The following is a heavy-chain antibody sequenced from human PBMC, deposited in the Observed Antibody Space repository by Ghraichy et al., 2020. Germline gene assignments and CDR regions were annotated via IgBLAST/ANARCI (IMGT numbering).Heavy chain of an antibody. CDR2: IYYSGST. CDR3: ARGSGKGDGYNFVDLPYFDR. V-gene: IGHV4-31*03. CDR1: GGSISSGGYY. Sequence: SETLSLTCTVSGGSISSGGYYWSWIRQHPGKGLEWIGYIYYSGSTYYNPSLKSRVTISVDTSKNQFSLKLSSVTAADTAVYYCARGSGKGDGYNFVDLPYFDRWGRGTLVTVSS. J-gene: IGHJ2*01. D-gene: IGHD5-24*01.